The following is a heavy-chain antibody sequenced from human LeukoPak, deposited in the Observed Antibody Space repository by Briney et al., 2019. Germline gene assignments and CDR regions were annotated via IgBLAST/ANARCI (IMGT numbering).Heavy chain of an antibody. CDR2: ISGSGGST. Sequence: GGSLRLSCAASGFTFSSYGMSWVRQAPGKGLEWVSAISGSGGSTYYADSVKGRFTISRDNSKNTLYLQMNSLRAEDTAVYYCARSARYYDYVWGSYHPYNWFDPWGQGTLVTVSS. D-gene: IGHD3-16*02. CDR1: GFTFSSYG. J-gene: IGHJ5*02. V-gene: IGHV3-23*01. CDR3: ARSARYYDYVWGSYHPYNWFDP.